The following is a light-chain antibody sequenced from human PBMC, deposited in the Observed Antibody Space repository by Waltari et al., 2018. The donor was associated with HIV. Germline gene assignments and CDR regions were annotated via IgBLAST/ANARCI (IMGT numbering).Light chain of an antibody. Sequence: QSALTQPRSVSGSPGQSVTISCTGTSSDVGGYDSVSWYLQHPGKVPKLIIYEVIRRPSGVADRFSGSKSGNTASLNISGLQTEDEADYFCCSYAGTYTYVLFGGGTKLTVL. CDR2: EVI. CDR3: CSYAGTYTYVL. J-gene: IGLJ3*02. CDR1: SSDVGGYDS. V-gene: IGLV2-11*01.